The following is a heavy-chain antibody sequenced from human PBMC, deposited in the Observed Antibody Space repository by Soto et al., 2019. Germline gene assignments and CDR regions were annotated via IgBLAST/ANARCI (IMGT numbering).Heavy chain of an antibody. J-gene: IGHJ4*02. CDR1: GYTFTRYG. V-gene: IGHV1-18*01. CDR3: ARAVLVVIGDYFDY. CDR2: ISAYNGNT. D-gene: IGHD3-22*01. Sequence: ASVKVSCKASGYTFTRYGISWVRQAPGQGLEWMGWISAYNGNTNYAQKLQGRVTMTTDTSTSTAYMELRSLRSDDTAVYYCARAVLVVIGDYFDYWGQGTLVTVSS.